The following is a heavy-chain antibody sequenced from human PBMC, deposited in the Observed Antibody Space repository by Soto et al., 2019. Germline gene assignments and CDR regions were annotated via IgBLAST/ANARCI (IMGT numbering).Heavy chain of an antibody. V-gene: IGHV3-30*03. CDR2: ISYDGSNK. CDR3: ARYSGKYQGPIDY. Sequence: QVQLVESGGGVVQPGRSLRLSCAASGFTFSHYGIHWVRQAPGKGLEWLAVISYDGSNKHYADSVKGRFTVSRDNSKNTLDLQMNILRAEDTAVYFCARYSGKYQGPIDYWGQGTLVTVSS. D-gene: IGHD1-26*01. J-gene: IGHJ4*02. CDR1: GFTFSHYG.